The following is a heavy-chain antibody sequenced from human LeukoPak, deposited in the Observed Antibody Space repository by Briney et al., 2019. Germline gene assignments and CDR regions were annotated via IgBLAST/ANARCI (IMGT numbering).Heavy chain of an antibody. CDR3: AKTLSTCSSTSCSSPYYYYYMDV. CDR2: IIPIFGTA. V-gene: IGHV1-69*05. CDR1: GGTFSSYA. D-gene: IGHD2-2*01. Sequence: ASVKVSCKASGGTFSSYAISWVRQAPGQGLEWMGGIIPIFGTANYAQKFQGRVTITRDESTSTAYMELSSLRFEDTAVYYCAKTLSTCSSTSCSSPYYYYYMDVWGKGTTVTVSS. J-gene: IGHJ6*03.